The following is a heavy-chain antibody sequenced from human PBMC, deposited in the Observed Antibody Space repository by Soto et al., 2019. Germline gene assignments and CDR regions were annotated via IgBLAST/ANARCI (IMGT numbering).Heavy chain of an antibody. V-gene: IGHV4-59*01. CDR2: IYYSGST. J-gene: IGHJ4*02. CDR3: ARDPGSGWYYFDY. Sequence: SETLSLTCTVSGGSISSYYWSWIRQPPGKGLEWIGYIYYSGSTNYNPSLKSRVTISVDTSKNQFSLKLSSVTAADTAVYYCARDPGSGWYYFDYWGQGTLVTVSS. D-gene: IGHD6-19*01. CDR1: GGSISSYY.